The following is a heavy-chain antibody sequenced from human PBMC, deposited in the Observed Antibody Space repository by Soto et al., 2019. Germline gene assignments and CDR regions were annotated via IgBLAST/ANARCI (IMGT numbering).Heavy chain of an antibody. CDR1: GLTFSSAW. CDR3: VRGGGGGLFDP. CDR2: IKPDGSEK. D-gene: IGHD2-15*01. V-gene: IGHV3-7*01. Sequence: PGGSLRLSCAASGLTFSSAWMNWVRQAPGKGLEWVAIIKPDGSEKYYVDSVKGRFTISRDNAKRSLYLQMMSLTAEDTAIYYCVRGGGGGLFDPWGQGTMVTVSS. J-gene: IGHJ5*02.